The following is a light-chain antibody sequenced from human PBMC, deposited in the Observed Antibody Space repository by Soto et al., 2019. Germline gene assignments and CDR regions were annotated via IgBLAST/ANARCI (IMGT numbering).Light chain of an antibody. CDR2: ETS. CDR1: QDISKD. Sequence: DIQMTQSPTSLSASVGDRVTTTCRASQDISKDLNWYQQKPGEAPKLLIYETSKLEAGVPSRFSGSGSGRDFTLTISNLQSEDIATYHCQQYDSLPFTFGPGTKMDVK. CDR3: QQYDSLPFT. V-gene: IGKV1-33*01. J-gene: IGKJ3*01.